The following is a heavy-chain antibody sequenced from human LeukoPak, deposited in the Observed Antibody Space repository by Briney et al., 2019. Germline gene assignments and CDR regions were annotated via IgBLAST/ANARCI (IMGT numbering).Heavy chain of an antibody. V-gene: IGHV4-39*07. CDR2: IYYSGST. D-gene: IGHD3-22*01. CDR1: GGSISSSSYY. Sequence: PSETLSLTCTVSGGSISSSSYYWGWIRQPPGKGLEWIGSIYYSGSTYYNPSLKSRVTISVDTSKNQFSLKLSSVTAADTAVYYCARVDYYDSSGHSTPYYFDYWGQGTLVTVSS. J-gene: IGHJ4*02. CDR3: ARVDYYDSSGHSTPYYFDY.